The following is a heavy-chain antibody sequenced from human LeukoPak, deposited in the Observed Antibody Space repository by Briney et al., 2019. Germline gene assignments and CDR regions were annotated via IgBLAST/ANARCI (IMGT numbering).Heavy chain of an antibody. J-gene: IGHJ4*02. V-gene: IGHV4-59*08. CDR2: IYYSGSR. CDR3: ARRPVGGYYFDY. D-gene: IGHD6-19*01. Sequence: ASEILCFTCTCAGGYISSYYWSWIRQPPGKRLKRIAYIYYSGSRNYNSSLRSRATISVDTSKNQFSLKLTSVTAADTAVYYCARRPVGGYYFDYWGQGTLFTVSS. CDR1: GGYISSYY.